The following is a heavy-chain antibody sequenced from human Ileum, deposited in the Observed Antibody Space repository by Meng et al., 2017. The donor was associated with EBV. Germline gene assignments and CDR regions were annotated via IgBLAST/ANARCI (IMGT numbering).Heavy chain of an antibody. CDR2: IYYSGST. Sequence: HLQEPGPGLVKPSETLSLTCTVSGGSISSSSYYWGWIRQPPGKGLEWIGSIYYSGSTYYNPSLKSRVTISVDTSKNQFSLKLSSVTAADTAVYYCARSIVVVPAAIYYWGQGTLVTVSS. D-gene: IGHD2-2*01. V-gene: IGHV4-39*01. CDR1: GGSISSSSYY. J-gene: IGHJ4*02. CDR3: ARSIVVVPAAIYY.